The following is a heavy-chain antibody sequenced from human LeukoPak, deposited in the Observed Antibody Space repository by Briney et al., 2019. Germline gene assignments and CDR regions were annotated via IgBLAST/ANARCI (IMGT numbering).Heavy chain of an antibody. CDR3: AGDSWGEGDMDV. V-gene: IGHV4-59*01. CDR2: IYYSGSI. D-gene: IGHD3-16*01. Sequence: PSETLSLTCTVSGGSIRSYYWSWIRQPPGKGLEWIGYIYYSGSINYNPSLKSRVTISVDTSKNQFSLKLNSVTAADTAVYYCAGDSWGEGDMDVWGKGTTVTISS. J-gene: IGHJ6*03. CDR1: GGSIRSYY.